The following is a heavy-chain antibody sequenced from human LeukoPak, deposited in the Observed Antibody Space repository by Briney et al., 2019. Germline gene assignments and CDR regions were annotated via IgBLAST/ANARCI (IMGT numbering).Heavy chain of an antibody. CDR1: GFSFSNYG. CDR3: AKIPYGDYVLDYYYYMDV. J-gene: IGHJ6*03. CDR2: IKYDGSDK. D-gene: IGHD4-17*01. V-gene: IGHV3-30*02. Sequence: GGSLRLSCAASGFSFSNYGIHWVRQSPGKGLAWVAFIKYDGSDKYYADSVKGRFTISRDNSKNTLYLQMYSLRAEDTAVYYCAKIPYGDYVLDYYYYMDVWGKGTTVTISS.